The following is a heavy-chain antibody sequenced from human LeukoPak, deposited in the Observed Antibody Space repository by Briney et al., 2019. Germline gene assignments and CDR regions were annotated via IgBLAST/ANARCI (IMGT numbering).Heavy chain of an antibody. J-gene: IGHJ4*02. D-gene: IGHD2-15*01. CDR1: GFTFSDYY. CDR3: TKTTDSGCPTCYGYFDY. V-gene: IGHV3-11*01. CDR2: ISSRGSTI. Sequence: GGSLRLSCAASGFTFSDYYMSWIRQAPGKGLEWVSYISSRGSTIYYADSVKGRFTISRDNAKNSLYLQMNGLTAEDTAVYYCTKTTDSGCPTCYGYFDYWGQGALVTVSS.